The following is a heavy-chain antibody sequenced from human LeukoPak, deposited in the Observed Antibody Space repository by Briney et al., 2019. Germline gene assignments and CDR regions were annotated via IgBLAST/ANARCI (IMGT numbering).Heavy chain of an antibody. V-gene: IGHV4-34*01. CDR3: ARARSSNYYYYYGMDA. CDR1: GGSFSGYY. Sequence: SETLSLTCAVYGGSFSGYYWSWIRQPPGKGLEWIGEINHSGSTNYNPSLKSRVTISVDTSKNQFSLKLSSVTAADTAVYYCARARSSNYYYYYGMDAWGQGTTVTVSS. CDR2: INHSGST. D-gene: IGHD6-13*01. J-gene: IGHJ6*02.